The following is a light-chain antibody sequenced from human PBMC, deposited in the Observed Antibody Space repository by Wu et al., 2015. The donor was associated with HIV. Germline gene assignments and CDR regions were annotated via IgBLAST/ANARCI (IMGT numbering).Light chain of an antibody. V-gene: IGKV1-9*01. CDR3: QQLNGYPLT. CDR2: AAS. Sequence: DIQLTQSPSFLSVSVGDRVTITCRASQGISSYLAWYQQKPGKAPNLLIYAASTLHFGVPSRFSGSGSGTEFTLTISSLQPEDFATYYCQQLNGYPLTFGGGTKVEI. CDR1: QGISSY. J-gene: IGKJ4*01.